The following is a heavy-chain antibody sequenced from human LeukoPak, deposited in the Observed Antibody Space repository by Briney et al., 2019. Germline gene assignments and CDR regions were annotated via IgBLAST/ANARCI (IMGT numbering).Heavy chain of an antibody. Sequence: GSLRLSCAASGFTVSSNYMSWVRQAPGKGLECVSVIYSGGTTYYADSVKGRFTISRDNSKSTLYLQMNSLRAEDTAVYYCARFSSSWDPFDDWGQGTLVTVSS. CDR3: ARFSSSWDPFDD. CDR2: IYSGGTT. D-gene: IGHD6-13*01. J-gene: IGHJ4*02. CDR1: GFTVSSNY. V-gene: IGHV3-66*01.